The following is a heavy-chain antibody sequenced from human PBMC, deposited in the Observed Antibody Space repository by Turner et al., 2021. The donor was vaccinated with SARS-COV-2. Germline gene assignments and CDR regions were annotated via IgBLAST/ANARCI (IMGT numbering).Heavy chain of an antibody. V-gene: IGHV3-7*01. Sequence: EVQLVESGGGLVQPGESLRLSCVASGFAFSNYWMTWVRQAPGKGLEWVANIKQDGGEKYYVDSVQSRFTISRDNAENSLYLQMNSLRVEDTAMYYCVSKGQVAVAGFDSWGQGTLVTVSS. CDR2: IKQDGGEK. J-gene: IGHJ4*02. D-gene: IGHD6-19*01. CDR3: VSKGQVAVAGFDS. CDR1: GFAFSNYW.